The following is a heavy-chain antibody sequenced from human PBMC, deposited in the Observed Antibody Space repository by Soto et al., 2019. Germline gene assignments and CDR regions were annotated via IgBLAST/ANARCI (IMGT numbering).Heavy chain of an antibody. CDR2: IKTKSDGAVT. J-gene: IGHJ4*02. CDR1: GLTLSDAW. CDR3: AREWFGDVV. D-gene: IGHD3-10*01. V-gene: IGHV3-15*01. Sequence: EVQLVESGGGLVKPGGSLRLSCVGSGLTLSDAWMNWVRQIPGKGPEWVGRIKTKSDGAVTDYAALAKGRVTISRDDSENTVYLQMNSLKTEDTAVDYCAREWFGDVVWGQGTLVTVSS.